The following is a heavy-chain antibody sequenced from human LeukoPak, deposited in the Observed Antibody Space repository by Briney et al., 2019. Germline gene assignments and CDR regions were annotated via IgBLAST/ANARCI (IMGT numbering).Heavy chain of an antibody. CDR2: ISSSSSTI. J-gene: IGHJ4*02. D-gene: IGHD2-2*01. V-gene: IGHV3-48*01. CDR3: ARDRYCSSTSCRYFDY. Sequence: GGSLRLSCAASGFTFSSYSMNWVRQAPGKGLEWVSYISSSSSTIYYADSVKGRFTISRDNAKNSLYLQMNSPRAEDTAVYYCARDRYCSSTSCRYFDYWGQGTLVTVSS. CDR1: GFTFSSYS.